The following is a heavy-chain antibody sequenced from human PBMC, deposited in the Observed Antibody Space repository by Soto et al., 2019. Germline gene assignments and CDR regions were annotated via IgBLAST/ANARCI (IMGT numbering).Heavy chain of an antibody. CDR3: ARILNPSSTSCNCNDLGLDP. CDR2: IDWDDDK. D-gene: IGHD2-2*01. CDR1: GFSLSTSGMC. V-gene: IGHV2-70*01. J-gene: IGHJ5*02. Sequence: GPTLDHPRQILRLSCTFSGFSLSTSGMCVSWIRQPPVKALEWLALIDWDDDKYYSTSLKTRLTISKDTSKNQVVLTMTNMDPVDTATYYCARILNPSSTSCNCNDLGLDPWGQGTLVTVSS.